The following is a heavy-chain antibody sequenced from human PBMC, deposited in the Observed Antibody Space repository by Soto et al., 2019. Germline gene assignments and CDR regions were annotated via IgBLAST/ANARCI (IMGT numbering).Heavy chain of an antibody. CDR2: INPNSGGT. V-gene: IGHV1-2*04. J-gene: IGHJ6*02. D-gene: IGHD3-3*01. CDR3: ARYYDFWSGYFGYYYYYGMDV. Sequence: ASVKVSCKASGYTFTSYGISWVRQAPGQGLEWMGRINPNSGGTNYAQKFQGWVTMTRDTSISTAYMELSRLNSDDTAVYYCARYYDFWSGYFGYYYYYGMDVWGQGTTVTVSS. CDR1: GYTFTSYG.